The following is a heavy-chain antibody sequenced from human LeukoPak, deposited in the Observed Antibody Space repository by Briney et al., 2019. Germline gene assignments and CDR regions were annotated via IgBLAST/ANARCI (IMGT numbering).Heavy chain of an antibody. Sequence: PSETLSLTCTVSGGSISSYYWSWIRQPPGKGLEWIGNIYYSGSTNYNPSLKSRDTISVDTSKNQFSLKLSSVTAADTAVYYCTRGSIAYYYMDVWGKGTTVTISS. CDR1: GGSISSYY. CDR2: IYYSGST. D-gene: IGHD3-22*01. J-gene: IGHJ6*03. CDR3: TRGSIAYYYMDV. V-gene: IGHV4-59*01.